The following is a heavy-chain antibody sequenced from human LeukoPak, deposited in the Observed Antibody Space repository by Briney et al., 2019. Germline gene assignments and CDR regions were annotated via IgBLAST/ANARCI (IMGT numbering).Heavy chain of an antibody. CDR3: ARVTVTRDYYYYYMDV. J-gene: IGHJ6*03. Sequence: AGGSLRLSCAASGFTFSSYSMNWVRQAPGKGLEWVSSISSSSSYIYYADSVKGRFTISRDNAKNSLYLQMNSLRAEDTAVYYCARVTVTRDYYYYYMDVWGKGTTVTVSS. V-gene: IGHV3-21*01. D-gene: IGHD4-17*01. CDR2: ISSSSSYI. CDR1: GFTFSSYS.